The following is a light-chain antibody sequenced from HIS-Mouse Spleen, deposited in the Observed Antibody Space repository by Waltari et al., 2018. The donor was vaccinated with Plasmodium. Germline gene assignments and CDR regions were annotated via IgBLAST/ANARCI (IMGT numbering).Light chain of an antibody. CDR2: GAS. V-gene: IGKV3-20*01. CDR3: QQYGSSPWT. CDR1: QSVSSSY. Sequence: EIVLTQSPGTLSLSPGERATLSCRASQSVSSSYLAWYQQKPGQAPMLLIYGASSRATGITDRVSGSGSGTDFTLTISRLEPEDFAVYYCQQYGSSPWTFGQGTKVEIK. J-gene: IGKJ1*01.